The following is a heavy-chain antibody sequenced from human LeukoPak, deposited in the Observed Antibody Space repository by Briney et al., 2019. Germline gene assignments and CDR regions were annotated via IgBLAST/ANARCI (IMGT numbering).Heavy chain of an antibody. CDR2: IYYSGST. CDR3: ARVVRGYYTVAYFDY. D-gene: IGHD3-3*01. J-gene: IGHJ4*02. V-gene: IGHV4-39*07. Sequence: SETLSLTCTVSGGSISSSSYYWGWIRQPPGKGLEWIGSIYYSGSTYYNPSLKSRVTISVDTSENQFSLKLSSVTAADTAVYYCARVVRGYYTVAYFDYWGQGTLVTVSS. CDR1: GGSISSSSYY.